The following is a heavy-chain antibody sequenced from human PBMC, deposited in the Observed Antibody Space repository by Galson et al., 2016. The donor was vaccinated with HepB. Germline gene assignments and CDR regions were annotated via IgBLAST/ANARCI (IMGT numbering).Heavy chain of an antibody. D-gene: IGHD1-26*01. Sequence: LSLTCTVSGGSISSSSYYWGWIRQPPGKGLEWIGSIYYSGYTYHNPSLKSRVTISVDTSKNPFSLKLSSVTAADTAVYYCARHTGGSLGGDWFDPWGQGTLVTVSS. V-gene: IGHV4-39*01. CDR3: ARHTGGSLGGDWFDP. J-gene: IGHJ5*02. CDR2: IYYSGYT. CDR1: GGSISSSSYY.